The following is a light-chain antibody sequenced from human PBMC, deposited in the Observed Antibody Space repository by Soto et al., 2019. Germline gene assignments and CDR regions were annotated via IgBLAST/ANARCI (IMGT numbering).Light chain of an antibody. J-gene: IGKJ4*01. CDR3: QQSYSTPPLT. V-gene: IGKV1-5*03. Sequence: DIQMTQSPSTLSASVGDRVTITCRASQSISTWLAWYQQKPGKAPKFVIYRASSLKSGVPSRFSGSGSGTEFTLTISSLQPDDFATYYCQQSYSTPPLTFGGGTKVEIK. CDR1: QSISTW. CDR2: RAS.